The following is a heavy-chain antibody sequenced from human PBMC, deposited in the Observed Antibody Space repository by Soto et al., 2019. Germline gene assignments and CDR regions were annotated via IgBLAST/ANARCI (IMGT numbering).Heavy chain of an antibody. J-gene: IGHJ4*02. V-gene: IGHV3-23*01. CDR2: FTGGGGTT. D-gene: IGHD6-13*01. CDR3: AKALSSSWYGEFAY. CDR1: GFTFSDYA. Sequence: EVQLLESGGELGQPGRSLRLSCAASGFTFSDYAMSWVRQAPGRGLEWVSTFTGGGGTTHYTDSVKGRFIISRDNSKNTLYLQMASLRADDTAVYYCAKALSSSWYGEFAYWGQGTLVTVSS.